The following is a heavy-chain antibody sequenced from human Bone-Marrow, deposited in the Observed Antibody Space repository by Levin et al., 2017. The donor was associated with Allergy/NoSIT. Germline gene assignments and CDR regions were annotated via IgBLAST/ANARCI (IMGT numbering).Heavy chain of an antibody. J-gene: IGHJ4*02. Sequence: SETLSLTCAVYGGSFSNYYWSWIRQPPGKGLEWIGEINHSGSTNYNPSLKSRVTISVDTSKNQFSLKLSSVNAADTAVYYCASLTTVSHGDYWGQGTLVTVSS. V-gene: IGHV4-34*01. D-gene: IGHD4-11*01. CDR1: GGSFSNYY. CDR3: ASLTTVSHGDY. CDR2: INHSGST.